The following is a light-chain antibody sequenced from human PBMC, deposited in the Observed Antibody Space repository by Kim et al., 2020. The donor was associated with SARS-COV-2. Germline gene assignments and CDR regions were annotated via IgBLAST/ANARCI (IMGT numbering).Light chain of an antibody. Sequence: ASVGDRVTITCRASQGIRNELGWYQQKPGKAPKLLIYAASILQSGVPSRFSGSGSGTDFTLTISSLQPEDFATYYCLHDYNYPRTFGQGTKVDIK. V-gene: IGKV1-6*01. CDR2: AAS. CDR1: QGIRNE. J-gene: IGKJ1*01. CDR3: LHDYNYPRT.